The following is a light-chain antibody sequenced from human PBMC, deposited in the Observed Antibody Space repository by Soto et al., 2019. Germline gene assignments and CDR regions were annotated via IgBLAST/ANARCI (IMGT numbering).Light chain of an antibody. Sequence: QSVLTQPPSASGTPGQGLTISCSGSSSNVGRNSVTWYQQLPGTAPKLLIYGNNQRPSGVPDRFSGSKSGTSASLAISGLQSEDEADYYCVTWDDYLNVYVFGTGTKLTVL. CDR3: VTWDDYLNVYV. V-gene: IGLV1-44*01. CDR1: SSNVGRNS. CDR2: GNN. J-gene: IGLJ1*01.